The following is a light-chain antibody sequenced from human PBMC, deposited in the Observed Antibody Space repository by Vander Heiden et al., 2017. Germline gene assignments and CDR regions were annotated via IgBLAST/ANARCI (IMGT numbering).Light chain of an antibody. CDR1: NIGSKS. CDR2: GDS. V-gene: IGLV3-21*02. J-gene: IGLJ2*01. CDR3: QVWDSSSDHVV. Sequence: SYVLTQPPSVSVAPGQTARITCGGNNIGSKSVHWYQQQPVQAPVLVVYGDSDRPSGIPERFSGSNSGNTATLTISRVEAGDEADYYCQVWDSSSDHVVFGGGTKLTVL.